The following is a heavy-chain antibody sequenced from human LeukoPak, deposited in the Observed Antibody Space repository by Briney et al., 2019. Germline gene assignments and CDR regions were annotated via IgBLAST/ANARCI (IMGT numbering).Heavy chain of an antibody. V-gene: IGHV1-69*05. J-gene: IGHJ4*02. CDR2: IIPIFGTA. CDR3: ARGRITMIVVADYFDY. Sequence: GASVKVSCKASGGTFSSYAITWVRQAPGQGLEWMGRIIPIFGTANYAQKFQGRVTITTDESTSTAYMELSTLRSDDTAVYYCARGRITMIVVADYFDYWGQGTLVTVSS. D-gene: IGHD3-22*01. CDR1: GGTFSSYA.